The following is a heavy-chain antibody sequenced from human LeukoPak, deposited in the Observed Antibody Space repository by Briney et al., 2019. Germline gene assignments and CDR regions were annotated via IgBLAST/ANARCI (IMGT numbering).Heavy chain of an antibody. CDR3: ARLLHDSRGYYYFDY. D-gene: IGHD3-22*01. Sequence: SETLSLTCTVSGGSIGSSSYYWGWIRQPPGEGLQWLGSIYYNGSPYDNPSLKSRVTISVDTSKNQFSLKLSSVTAADTAVYYCARLLHDSRGYYYFDYWGPGTLVTVSS. V-gene: IGHV4-39*01. CDR1: GGSIGSSSYY. J-gene: IGHJ4*01. CDR2: IYYNGSP.